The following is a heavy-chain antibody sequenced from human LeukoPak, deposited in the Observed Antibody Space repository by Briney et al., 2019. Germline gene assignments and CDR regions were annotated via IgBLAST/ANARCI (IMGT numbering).Heavy chain of an antibody. CDR2: ISGRGGDT. Sequence: GGSLRLSCAASGFTFSDYAMSWVRQAPGKGLEWVSAISGRGGDTYYADSVKGRFTISRDNSKNTLYLQVNSLRAEDTAIYFCAKSMAEYYDSSGYYYPQYFGMGVWGQGTTVTVSS. CDR1: GFTFSDYA. CDR3: AKSMAEYYDSSGYYYPQYFGMGV. V-gene: IGHV3-23*01. J-gene: IGHJ6*02. D-gene: IGHD3-22*01.